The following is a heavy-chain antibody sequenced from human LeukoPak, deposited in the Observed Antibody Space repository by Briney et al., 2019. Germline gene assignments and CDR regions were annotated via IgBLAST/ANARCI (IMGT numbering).Heavy chain of an antibody. CDR1: GFTFSSYW. Sequence: GSLRLSCAASGFTFSSYWMSWVRQAPGKGLEWVANIKQDGSEKYYVDSVKGRFAISRDNAKNSLYLQMNSLRAEDTAVYYCGSSSSWYVSYYIDYWGQGTLVTVSS. CDR2: IKQDGSEK. V-gene: IGHV3-7*01. D-gene: IGHD6-13*01. CDR3: GSSSSWYVSYYIDY. J-gene: IGHJ4*02.